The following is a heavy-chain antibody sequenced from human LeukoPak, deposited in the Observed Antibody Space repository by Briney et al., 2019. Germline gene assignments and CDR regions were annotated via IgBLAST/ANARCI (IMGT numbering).Heavy chain of an antibody. CDR1: GFTFGDYA. V-gene: IGHV3-48*02. J-gene: IGHJ6*02. CDR3: AREYYYNYYGMDV. Sequence: GGSLRLSCTASGFTFGDYAMSWVRQAPGKALEWVSYISRTSGTIYYADSVKGRFTISRDNAKNSLYLQMNSLRDEDTAVYYCAREYYYNYYGMDVWGQGTTVTVSS. CDR2: ISRTSGTI.